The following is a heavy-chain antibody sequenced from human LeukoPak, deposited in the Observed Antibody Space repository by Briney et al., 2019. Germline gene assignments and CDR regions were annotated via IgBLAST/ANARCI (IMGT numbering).Heavy chain of an antibody. Sequence: SETLSLTCTVSGGSISSYYWSWIRQPPGKGLEWIGYIYTSGSTNYNPSLKSRVTISVDTSKNQFFLKLSSVTAADTAVYYCARLKGPTLPFDYWGQGTLVTVSS. CDR1: GGSISSYY. J-gene: IGHJ4*02. CDR2: IYTSGST. D-gene: IGHD2/OR15-2a*01. CDR3: ARLKGPTLPFDY. V-gene: IGHV4-4*09.